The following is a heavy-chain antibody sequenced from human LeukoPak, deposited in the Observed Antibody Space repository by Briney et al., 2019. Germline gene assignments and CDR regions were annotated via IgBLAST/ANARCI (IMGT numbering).Heavy chain of an antibody. Sequence: SETLSLTCTVSGGSISSSSYYWGWIRQPPGKGLEWIGIIYYSGSTYYNPSLKSRVTIPVDTSKNQFSLKLSSVTAADTAVYYCASAGGYDSSGYYHTYYFDYWGQGTLVTVSS. CDR2: IYYSGST. D-gene: IGHD3-22*01. CDR3: ASAGGYDSSGYYHTYYFDY. J-gene: IGHJ4*02. CDR1: GGSISSSSYY. V-gene: IGHV4-39*07.